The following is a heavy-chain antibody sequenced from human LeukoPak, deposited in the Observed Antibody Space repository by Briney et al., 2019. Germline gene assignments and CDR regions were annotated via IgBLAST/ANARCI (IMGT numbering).Heavy chain of an antibody. D-gene: IGHD3-3*01. CDR3: ARNYDFWSGSSPAY. CDR2: IIHSGRT. Sequence: SETLSLTCGVYGGSFSGYYWTWIRQSPGMGLEWVGEIIHSGRTNYNPSLTSRVTISVDTSKNQFSLKLSSVTAADTAVYYCARNYDFWSGSSPAYWGQGTLVTVSS. V-gene: IGHV4-34*12. CDR1: GGSFSGYY. J-gene: IGHJ4*02.